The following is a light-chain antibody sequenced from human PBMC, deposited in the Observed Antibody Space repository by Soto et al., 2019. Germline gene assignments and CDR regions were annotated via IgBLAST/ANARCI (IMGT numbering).Light chain of an antibody. J-gene: IGLJ1*01. CDR2: DVS. Sequence: QSALTQPASVSGPPGQSITISCTGTSSDVGGYNYVSWYQQHPGKAPKLMIYDVSNRPSGVSNRFSGSKSGNTASLTISGLQAEDEADYYCSSYTSSSTPYVFGTGTKVTV. CDR3: SSYTSSSTPYV. V-gene: IGLV2-14*01. CDR1: SSDVGGYNY.